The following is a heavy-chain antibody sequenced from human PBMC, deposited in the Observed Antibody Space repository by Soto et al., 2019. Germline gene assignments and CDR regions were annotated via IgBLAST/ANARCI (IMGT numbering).Heavy chain of an antibody. CDR1: GFTFSIYA. Sequence: GGSLRLSCSASGFTFSIYAMHWVRQAPGKGLEYVSSISTNGGSTHYADSVKGRFTISRDNSKNTQYLQMSSLGADDTALYYCVKGEYYYDSSGYYTLAYWGQGTLVTVSS. CDR3: VKGEYYYDSSGYYTLAY. V-gene: IGHV3-64D*06. J-gene: IGHJ4*02. CDR2: ISTNGGST. D-gene: IGHD3-22*01.